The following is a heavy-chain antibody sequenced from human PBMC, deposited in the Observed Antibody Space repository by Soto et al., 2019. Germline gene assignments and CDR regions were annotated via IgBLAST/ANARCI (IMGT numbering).Heavy chain of an antibody. CDR2: ISWNSGSI. J-gene: IGHJ6*03. V-gene: IGHV3-9*01. Sequence: PGGSLRLSCAASGFTFDDYAMHWVRQAPGKGLEWVSGISWNSGSIGYADSVKGRFTISRDNAKNSLYLQMNSLRAEDTALYYCAKARKLNFMDVWGKGTTVTAP. CDR1: GFTFDDYA. CDR3: AKARKLNFMDV.